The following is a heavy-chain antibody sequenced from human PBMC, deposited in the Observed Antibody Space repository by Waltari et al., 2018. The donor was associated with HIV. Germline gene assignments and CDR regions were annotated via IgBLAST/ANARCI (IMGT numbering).Heavy chain of an antibody. CDR1: GFTLTHAW. Sequence: EVQLVESGGGLVKPGESLSLSCPASGFTLTHAWMSWVRQAPGKGLEWVGRIKSEDDGGTTDYAAPVKGRFTISRDDSKNALYLQMNSLKTEDTALYYCTSTGGGITDYWGQGTLVTVSS. V-gene: IGHV3-15*01. D-gene: IGHD2-15*01. CDR3: TSTGGGITDY. CDR2: IKSEDDGGTT. J-gene: IGHJ4*02.